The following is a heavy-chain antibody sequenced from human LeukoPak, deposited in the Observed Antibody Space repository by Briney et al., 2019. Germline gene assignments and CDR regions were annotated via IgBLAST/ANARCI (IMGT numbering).Heavy chain of an antibody. V-gene: IGHV3-30-3*02. D-gene: IGHD5-18*01. Sequence: GGSLRLSCAASGFTFSSFAIHWVRQAPGKGLEWVAVISNDGETKYYADSVKGRFTISRDNSKNTLYLQMNSLRAEDTAVYYCAKRSGYSYGPLDYWGQGTLVTVSS. CDR3: AKRSGYSYGPLDY. CDR2: ISNDGETK. CDR1: GFTFSSFA. J-gene: IGHJ4*02.